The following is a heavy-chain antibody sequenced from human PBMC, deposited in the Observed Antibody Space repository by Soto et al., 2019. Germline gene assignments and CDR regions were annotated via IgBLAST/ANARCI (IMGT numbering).Heavy chain of an antibody. V-gene: IGHV4-59*12. J-gene: IGHJ6*03. D-gene: IGHD2-15*01. CDR3: ARVVEVAATFLNYYYMDV. CDR2: IYYSGST. CDR1: GASTSKYY. Sequence: SETLSLTCTVSGASTSKYYWSWIRQPPGKGLEWIGYIYYSGSTSYNPSLKSRVTMSVDTSDSQFSLKLSSVTAADTAVYYCARVVEVAATFLNYYYMDVWGKGTTVTVS.